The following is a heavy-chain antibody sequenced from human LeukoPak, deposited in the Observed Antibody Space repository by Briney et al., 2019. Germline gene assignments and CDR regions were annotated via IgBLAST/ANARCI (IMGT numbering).Heavy chain of an antibody. CDR2: IFHTGDV. CDR3: ARVVASTSIDS. D-gene: IGHD2-15*01. Sequence: PSETLSLTCTVSGYSINSGYFWGWVRQPPGKGPQWIGSIFHTGDVYYNPSLRSRVTLSIDTSRNQVSLKVTSVTAADTALYYCARVVASTSIDSWGQGILVTVSS. J-gene: IGHJ4*02. V-gene: IGHV4-38-2*02. CDR1: GYSINSGYF.